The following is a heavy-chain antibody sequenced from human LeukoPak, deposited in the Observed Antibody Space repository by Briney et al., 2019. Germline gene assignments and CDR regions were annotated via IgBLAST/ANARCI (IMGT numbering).Heavy chain of an antibody. CDR1: GYSFTNYW. CDR3: ASSTRSVGATNFDY. Sequence: GESLKISCKGSGYSFTNYWIGWVRQMPGKGLEWMGIIYAGDSDTRYSPSFQGQVTISADKSISTAYLQWSSLKASDTAMYYCASSTRSVGATNFDYWGQGTLVTVSS. J-gene: IGHJ4*02. V-gene: IGHV5-51*01. CDR2: IYAGDSDT. D-gene: IGHD1-26*01.